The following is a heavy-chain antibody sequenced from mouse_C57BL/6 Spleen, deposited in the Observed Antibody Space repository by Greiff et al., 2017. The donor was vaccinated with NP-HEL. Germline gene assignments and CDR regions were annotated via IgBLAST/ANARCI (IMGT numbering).Heavy chain of an antibody. CDR1: GFTFSSYA. J-gene: IGHJ2*01. V-gene: IGHV5-4*01. CDR3: AREGYYDYAYFDY. D-gene: IGHD2-4*01. Sequence: DVKLVESGGGLVKPGGSLKLSCAASGFTFSSYAMSWVRQTPEKRLEWVATISDGGSYTYYPDNVKGRFTISRDNAKNNLYLQMSHLKSEDTAMYYCAREGYYDYAYFDYWGQGTTLTVSS. CDR2: ISDGGSYT.